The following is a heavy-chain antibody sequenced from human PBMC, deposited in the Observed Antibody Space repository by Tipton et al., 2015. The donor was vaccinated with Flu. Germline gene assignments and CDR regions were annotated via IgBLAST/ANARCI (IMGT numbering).Heavy chain of an antibody. J-gene: IGHJ4*02. CDR3: ARYGRAVGSFDY. CDR2: ISGSGRNT. Sequence: SLRLSCAASGSTFSSYEMNWVRQAPGKGLEWVSYISGSGRNTYYGDSVRGRFTISRDNAKNSLYLQMNSLRAEDTAVYYCARYGRAVGSFDYWGQGSPVTVSS. D-gene: IGHD3-10*01. V-gene: IGHV3-48*03. CDR1: GSTFSSYE.